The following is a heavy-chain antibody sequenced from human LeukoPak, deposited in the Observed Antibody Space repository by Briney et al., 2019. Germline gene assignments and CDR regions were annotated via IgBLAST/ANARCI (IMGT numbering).Heavy chain of an antibody. V-gene: IGHV3-23*01. CDR2: ISGSGGST. CDR1: GFTFSSYA. CDR3: AKGPYDSSGYYPYYFDY. J-gene: IGHJ4*02. D-gene: IGHD3-22*01. Sequence: GGSLRLSCAASGFTFSSYAMSWVRQAPGKGLEWVSAISGSGGSTYYADSVKGRFTISRDNSKNTLYLQMNSLRAEDTAVYYCAKGPYDSSGYYPYYFDYWGQGTPVTVSS.